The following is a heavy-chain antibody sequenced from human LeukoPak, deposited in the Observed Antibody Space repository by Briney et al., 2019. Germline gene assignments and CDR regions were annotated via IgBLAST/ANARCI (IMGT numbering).Heavy chain of an antibody. Sequence: SETLSLTCTVSGGSISSSSYYWGWSRQPPGKGLEWIGSIYYSGSTCYNPSLKRRVTISVYTSKNQFSLKLSSVTAADTAVYYCGRQYYYDSSGYYYVEYFQHWGQGTLVTVSS. CDR2: IYYSGST. D-gene: IGHD3-22*01. CDR3: GRQYYYDSSGYYYVEYFQH. V-gene: IGHV4-39*01. J-gene: IGHJ1*01. CDR1: GGSISSSSYY.